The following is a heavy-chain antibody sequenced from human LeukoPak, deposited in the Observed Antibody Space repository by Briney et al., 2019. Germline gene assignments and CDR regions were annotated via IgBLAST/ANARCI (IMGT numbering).Heavy chain of an antibody. J-gene: IGHJ5*02. CDR3: ARGLGRPGNWFDP. D-gene: IGHD1-1*01. Sequence: ASVTVSCKASGYTFTGYYMHWVRQAPGQGLEWMGWINPNSGGTNYAQKFQGRVTMTRDTSISTAYMELSRLRSDETAVYYCARGLGRPGNWFDPWGQRTLVTVSS. CDR1: GYTFTGYY. CDR2: INPNSGGT. V-gene: IGHV1-2*02.